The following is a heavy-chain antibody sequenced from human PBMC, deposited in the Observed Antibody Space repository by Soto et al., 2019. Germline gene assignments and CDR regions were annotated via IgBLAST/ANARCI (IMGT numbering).Heavy chain of an antibody. J-gene: IGHJ4*02. V-gene: IGHV4-34*01. Sequence: PSETLSLTCAVYGGSFSGYYWSWIRQPPGKGLEWIGEINHSGSTNYNPSLKSRVTISVDTSKNQFSLKLSSVTAADTAVYYCARDPVYCSSTNCYPFDYWGQGTLVTVSS. CDR3: ARDPVYCSSTNCYPFDY. D-gene: IGHD2-2*01. CDR1: GGSFSGYY. CDR2: INHSGST.